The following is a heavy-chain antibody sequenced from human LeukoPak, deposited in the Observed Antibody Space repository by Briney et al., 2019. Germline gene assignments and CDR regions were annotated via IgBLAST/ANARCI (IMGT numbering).Heavy chain of an antibody. CDR2: IYPADSDT. CDR1: GYSFTNYW. D-gene: IGHD5-18*01. Sequence: GESLKISCKGSGYSFTNYWIAWLRQMPGKGLEWMGMIYPADSDTRYSPSFQGQVTISADRSISTAYLQWSSLKASDTAMYYRARHIRGYSYGREGTYYFDYWGQGTLVTVSS. V-gene: IGHV5-51*01. J-gene: IGHJ4*02. CDR3: ARHIRGYSYGREGTYYFDY.